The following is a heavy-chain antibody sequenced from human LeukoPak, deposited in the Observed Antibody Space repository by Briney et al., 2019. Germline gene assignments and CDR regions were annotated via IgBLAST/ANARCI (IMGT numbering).Heavy chain of an antibody. J-gene: IGHJ4*02. CDR2: VSDSGGRT. CDR3: AKRGVVIRVILVGFHKEAYYFDS. Sequence: GGSLRLSCAVSGITLSNYGMIWVRQAPGKGLEWVAGVSDSGGRTNYADSVKGRFTISRDNSKNTLYLQMNSLRAEDTAVYFCAKRGVVIRVILVGFHKEAYYFDSWGQEVVITVSS. CDR1: GITLSNYG. V-gene: IGHV3-23*01. D-gene: IGHD3-10*01.